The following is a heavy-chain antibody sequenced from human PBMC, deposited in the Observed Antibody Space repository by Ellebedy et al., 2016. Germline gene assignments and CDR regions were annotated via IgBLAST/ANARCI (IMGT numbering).Heavy chain of an antibody. V-gene: IGHV4-34*01. D-gene: IGHD6-6*01. CDR3: ARGGVGPRLGY. CDR2: INHIGIIGSI. Sequence: SETLSLTCAVYGGSLSGYYWSWIRQPPGKGLEWIGEINHIGIIGSIHYNPSLKSRVTISVDTSKNQFSLKLGSVTAADTAVYYCARGGVGPRLGYWGQGTLVTVSS. J-gene: IGHJ4*02. CDR1: GGSLSGYY.